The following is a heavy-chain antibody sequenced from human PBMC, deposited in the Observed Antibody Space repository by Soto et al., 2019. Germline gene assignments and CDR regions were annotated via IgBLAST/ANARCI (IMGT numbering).Heavy chain of an antibody. CDR2: ISSSSSTI. CDR3: ARGYKQWLVPYYYYGMDV. CDR1: GFTFSSYS. V-gene: IGHV3-48*02. J-gene: IGHJ6*02. D-gene: IGHD6-19*01. Sequence: PGGSLRLSCAASGFTFSSYSMNWVRQAPGKGLGWVSYISSSSSTIYYADSVKGRFTISRDNAKNSLYLQMNSLRDEDTAVYYCARGYKQWLVPYYYYGMDVWGQGTTVTVSS.